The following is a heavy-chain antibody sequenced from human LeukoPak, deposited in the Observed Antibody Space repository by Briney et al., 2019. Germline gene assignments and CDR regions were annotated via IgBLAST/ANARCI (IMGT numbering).Heavy chain of an antibody. Sequence: GGSLRLSCAASGFTFDDYAMHWVRQAPGKGLEWVSGISWNSGSIGYADSVKGRFTISRDNAKNSLYLQMNSLRAEDTALYYCAKALSSGWPYYFDYWGQGTLVTVSS. V-gene: IGHV3-9*01. J-gene: IGHJ4*02. CDR3: AKALSSGWPYYFDY. CDR2: ISWNSGSI. CDR1: GFTFDDYA. D-gene: IGHD6-19*01.